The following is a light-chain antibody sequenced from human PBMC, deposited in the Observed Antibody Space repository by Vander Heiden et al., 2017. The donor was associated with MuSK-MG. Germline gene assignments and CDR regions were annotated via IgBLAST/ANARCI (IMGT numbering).Light chain of an antibody. J-gene: IGLJ2*01. V-gene: IGLV3-1*01. CDR2: QDS. CDR1: KLGDKY. Sequence: SYELTQPPSVPVSPGQTASITCFGDKLGDKYACWYQQKPGQSPVLVIYQDSKRPSGIPERFSGSNSGNTATLTISGTQAMDEADYYCQAWDSSTAGVFGGGTKLTVL. CDR3: QAWDSSTAGV.